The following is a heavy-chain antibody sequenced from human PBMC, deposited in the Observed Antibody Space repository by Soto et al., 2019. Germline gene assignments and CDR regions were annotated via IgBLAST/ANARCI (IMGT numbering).Heavy chain of an antibody. Sequence: ASVKVSCKASGYTFTGHYIHWVRQAPEQGPEWMGEIGPESGATRYAQKFQCRVTMNRDMSITTVYMELNNLSPDDTAVYYCGRGRSGQIVVFYWGQGTPVTVSS. D-gene: IGHD1-26*01. CDR3: GRGRSGQIVVFY. CDR2: IGPESGAT. CDR1: GYTFTGHY. V-gene: IGHV1-2*02. J-gene: IGHJ4*02.